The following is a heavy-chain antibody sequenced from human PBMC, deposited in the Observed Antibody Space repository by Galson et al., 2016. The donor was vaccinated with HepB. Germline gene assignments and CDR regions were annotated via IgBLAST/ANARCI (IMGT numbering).Heavy chain of an antibody. Sequence: PLSLTCTVSGGSISSGDYYWSWIRQHPVKGLEWIGSIYYSGTTFYNPSLKSRITISLDTSKIHFSLNLSSVAAADTAVYYCVRGRYCTSTSCYSPHDTFDIWGQGTMVTVSS. J-gene: IGHJ3*02. D-gene: IGHD2-2*01. CDR3: VRGRYCTSTSCYSPHDTFDI. CDR2: IYYSGTT. CDR1: GGSISSGDYY. V-gene: IGHV4-31*03.